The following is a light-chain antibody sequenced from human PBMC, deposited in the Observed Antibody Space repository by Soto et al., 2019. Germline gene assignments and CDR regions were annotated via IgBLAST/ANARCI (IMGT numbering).Light chain of an antibody. CDR3: QQAKYFPLT. CDR1: QGIRSH. CDR2: DAS. Sequence: DIQMTQSPSSVSASVGDRVTISCRASQGIRSHLAWYQQKPGKAPKVLIYDASTLQSGVPSRFSGTGSATEFTLTISSLQPEDFATYYCQQAKYFPLTFGGGTKVEIK. J-gene: IGKJ4*01. V-gene: IGKV1D-12*01.